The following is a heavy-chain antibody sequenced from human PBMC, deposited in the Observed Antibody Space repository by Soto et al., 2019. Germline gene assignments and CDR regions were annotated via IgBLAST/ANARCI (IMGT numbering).Heavy chain of an antibody. V-gene: IGHV1-3*01. D-gene: IGHD4-17*01. Sequence: QVQLVQSGAEVKKPGASVKVSCKASGYTFTSYAMHWVRQAPGQRLEWMGWINAGNGNTKYSQKFQGRVTITRDTSASTAYMELSSLRSEDTAVYYCARDRTTVTTYNYWGRGTLVTVSS. CDR2: INAGNGNT. CDR1: GYTFTSYA. CDR3: ARDRTTVTTYNY. J-gene: IGHJ4*02.